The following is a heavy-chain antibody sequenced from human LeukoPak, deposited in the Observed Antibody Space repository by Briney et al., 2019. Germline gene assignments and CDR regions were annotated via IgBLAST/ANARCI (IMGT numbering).Heavy chain of an antibody. CDR3: AREPGPDVMIFGVVTHYYYYGMDV. D-gene: IGHD3-3*01. CDR2: ISSSSSYI. V-gene: IGHV3-21*01. CDR1: GFTFSSYS. Sequence: GGSLRLSCAASGFTFSSYSMNWVRQAPGKGLEWVSSISSSSSYIYYADSVKGRFTISRDNAKNSLYLQMNSLRAEDTAVYYCAREPGPDVMIFGVVTHYYYYGMDVWGQGTTVTVSS. J-gene: IGHJ6*02.